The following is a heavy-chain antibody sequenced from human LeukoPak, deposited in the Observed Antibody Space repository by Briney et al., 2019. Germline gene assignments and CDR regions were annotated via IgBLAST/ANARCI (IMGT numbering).Heavy chain of an antibody. CDR3: ASLDY. Sequence: SETLSLTCTVSGGSISTSSYYWGWVRQPPGKGLEWIGNIFYSGSTYYSPSLKSRVTISLDTSRNQFSLKLSSVTAADTAVYYCASLDYWGQGTLVTVSS. CDR1: GGSISTSSYY. CDR2: IFYSGST. J-gene: IGHJ4*02. V-gene: IGHV4-39*01.